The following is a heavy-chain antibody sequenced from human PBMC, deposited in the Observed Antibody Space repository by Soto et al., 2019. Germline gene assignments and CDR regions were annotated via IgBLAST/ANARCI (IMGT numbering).Heavy chain of an antibody. V-gene: IGHV1-46*01. J-gene: IGHJ6*02. CDR2: INPSGGST. CDR3: ARGRLAVAGTKTLYYYYYGMDV. Sequence: ASVKVSCKASGYTFTSYYMHWVRQAPGQGLEWMGIINPSGGSTSYAQKFQGRVTMTRDTSTSTVYMELSSLRSEDTAVYYCARGRLAVAGTKTLYYYYYGMDVWGQGNTVTVSS. D-gene: IGHD6-19*01. CDR1: GYTFTSYY.